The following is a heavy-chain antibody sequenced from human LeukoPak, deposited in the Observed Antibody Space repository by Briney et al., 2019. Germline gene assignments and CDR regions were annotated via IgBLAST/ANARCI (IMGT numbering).Heavy chain of an antibody. CDR3: TRGRDWGGI. CDR2: IYSDGRS. D-gene: IGHD7-27*01. V-gene: IGHV3-53*01. CDR1: GFSVSTDY. Sequence: PGGSLRLSCAASGFSVSTDYLTWVRQAPGKGLQWVSVIYSDGRSYYADSVKGRFTISRDNSKNTLYLQMNSLRAEDTAVYYCTRGRDWGGIWGQGTMVTVSS. J-gene: IGHJ3*02.